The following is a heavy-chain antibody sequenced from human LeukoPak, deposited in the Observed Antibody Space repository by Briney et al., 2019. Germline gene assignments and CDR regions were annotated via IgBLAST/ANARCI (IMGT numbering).Heavy chain of an antibody. J-gene: IGHJ4*02. CDR2: IYYSGST. Sequence: SSETLSLTCTVSGGSISSYYWSWIRQPPGKGLEWIGYIYYSGSTNYNPSLKSRVTISVDTSKNQFSLKLSSVTAADTAVYYSARCRAAAGPYFDYCGQGTLVTVSS. CDR3: ARCRAAAGPYFDY. CDR1: GGSISSYY. D-gene: IGHD6-13*01. V-gene: IGHV4-59*01.